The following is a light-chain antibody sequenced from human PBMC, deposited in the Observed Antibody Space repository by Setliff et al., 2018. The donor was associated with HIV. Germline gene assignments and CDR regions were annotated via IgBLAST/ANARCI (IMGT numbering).Light chain of an antibody. V-gene: IGLV2-14*03. J-gene: IGLJ1*01. Sequence: QSVLTQPASVSGSPGQSLTISCTGTSTDISTFTFVSWFQQYPGKAPKLIIYEVSQRPSGVSGRFSASKSGNTASLTIAGLQADDEAGYYCSSYSRTTLHVFGTGTKVTVL. CDR3: SSYSRTTLHV. CDR1: STDISTFTF. CDR2: EVS.